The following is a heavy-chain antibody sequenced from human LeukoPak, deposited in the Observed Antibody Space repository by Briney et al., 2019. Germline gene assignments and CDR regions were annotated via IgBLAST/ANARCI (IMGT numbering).Heavy chain of an antibody. CDR1: GFTFSSYE. Sequence: GGSLRLSCAASGFTFSSYEMNWVRQAPGKGLEWVSYISSSGSTIYYADSVKGRFTISRDNAKNSLYLQMNSLRAEDTAVYYCAKDRATRREWELLKSFDYWGQGTLVTVSS. CDR3: AKDRATRREWELLKSFDY. CDR2: ISSSGSTI. V-gene: IGHV3-48*03. D-gene: IGHD1-26*01. J-gene: IGHJ4*02.